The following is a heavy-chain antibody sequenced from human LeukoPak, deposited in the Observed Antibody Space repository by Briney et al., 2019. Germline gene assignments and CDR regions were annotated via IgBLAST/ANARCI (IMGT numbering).Heavy chain of an antibody. Sequence: GGSLRLSCAASGFSFNTYSMDWVRQAPGKGLEWVSSISSTSSYVYYADSVKGRFTISRDSAKNSLYLQMNSLRAEDTAVYYCARDAGITGTTEFDYWGQGTLVTVSS. D-gene: IGHD1-7*01. CDR3: ARDAGITGTTEFDY. V-gene: IGHV3-21*01. J-gene: IGHJ4*02. CDR1: GFSFNTYS. CDR2: ISSTSSYV.